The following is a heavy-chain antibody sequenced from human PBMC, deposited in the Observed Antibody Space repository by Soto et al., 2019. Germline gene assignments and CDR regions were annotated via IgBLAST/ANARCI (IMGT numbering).Heavy chain of an antibody. D-gene: IGHD3-22*01. Sequence: ASVKVSCKASGYTFTTYAIHWVRQAPGQRPEWMGWINADNGNTRYSQKFQGRVTITRDTSASTAYMELSSLRSDDTAVYYCATDPHYYDTTGYCLDNWGQGTLVTVSS. V-gene: IGHV1-3*01. CDR2: INADNGNT. CDR3: ATDPHYYDTTGYCLDN. CDR1: GYTFTTYA. J-gene: IGHJ4*02.